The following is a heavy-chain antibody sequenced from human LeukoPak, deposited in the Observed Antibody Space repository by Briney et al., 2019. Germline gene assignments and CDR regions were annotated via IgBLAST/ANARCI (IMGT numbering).Heavy chain of an antibody. CDR3: ARDLPDIVVVTRMNYYYYYMDV. V-gene: IGHV4-4*07. D-gene: IGHD2-2*01. J-gene: IGHJ6*03. CDR2: IYTSGST. Sequence: SETLSLTCTVSGASISSYYWSWIRQPAGKGLEWIGRIYTSGSTNYNPSLKSRVTMSVDTSKNQFSLKLSSVTAADTAVYYCARDLPDIVVVTRMNYYYYYMDVWGKGTMVTVSS. CDR1: GASISSYY.